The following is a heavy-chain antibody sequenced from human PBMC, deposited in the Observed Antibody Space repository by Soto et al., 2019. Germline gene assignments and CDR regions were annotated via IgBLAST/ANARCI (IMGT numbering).Heavy chain of an antibody. J-gene: IGHJ6*02. Sequence: GGSLRLSCAASGFTFSSYGMHWVRQAPGKGLEWVAVISYDGSNKYYADSVKGRFTISRDNSKNTLYLQMNSLRAEDTAVYYCAKEGGPKEYYYYYGMDVWGQGTTVTVSS. D-gene: IGHD3-16*01. CDR1: GFTFSSYG. CDR2: ISYDGSNK. CDR3: AKEGGPKEYYYYYGMDV. V-gene: IGHV3-30*18.